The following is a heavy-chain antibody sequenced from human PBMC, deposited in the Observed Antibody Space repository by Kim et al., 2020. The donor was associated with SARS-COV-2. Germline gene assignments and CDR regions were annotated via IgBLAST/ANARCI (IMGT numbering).Heavy chain of an antibody. CDR2: INHSGST. CDR3: ATGEGSYSSGFDY. CDR1: GGSFSGYY. Sequence: SETLSLTCAFYGGSFSGYYWSWIRQPPGKGLEWIGEINHSGSTNYNPSLKSRVTISVDTSKNQFSLKLSSVTAADTAVYYCATGEGSYSSGFDYWGQGTLVTVSS. J-gene: IGHJ4*02. D-gene: IGHD1-26*01. V-gene: IGHV4-34*01.